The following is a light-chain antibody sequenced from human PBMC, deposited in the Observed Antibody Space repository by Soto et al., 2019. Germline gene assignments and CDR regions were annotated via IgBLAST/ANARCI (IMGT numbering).Light chain of an antibody. CDR1: TGAVTSGYY. CDR2: STS. Sequence: QTVVTQEPSLIVSPGGTVTLTCASSTGAVTSGYYPNWFQQKPGQAPRILIYSTSNTHSWAPARFSGSLLGGKAALTLSGVQPEDEADYYCLLFYGGAWVFGGGTKLTVL. CDR3: LLFYGGAWV. J-gene: IGLJ3*02. V-gene: IGLV7-43*01.